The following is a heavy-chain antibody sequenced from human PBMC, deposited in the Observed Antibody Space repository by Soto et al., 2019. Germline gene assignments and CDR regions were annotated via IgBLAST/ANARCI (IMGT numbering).Heavy chain of an antibody. CDR3: ARGPYCSGGSCYVPYYHYGMDV. D-gene: IGHD2-15*01. CDR2: INHSGST. V-gene: IGHV4-34*01. J-gene: IGHJ6*01. Sequence: PSETLALSCAFYVGSFSVYYWSWIRQPPGKGLDLIGEINHSGSTNYNPSLKSRVTISVDTSKNQFSPKLSSVTAADTAVYYCARGPYCSGGSCYVPYYHYGMDVWGHGTTVTVSS. CDR1: VGSFSVYY.